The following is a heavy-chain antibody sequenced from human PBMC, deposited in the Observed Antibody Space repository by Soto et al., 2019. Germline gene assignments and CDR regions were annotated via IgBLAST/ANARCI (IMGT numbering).Heavy chain of an antibody. CDR1: GFTLSDSS. CDR2: IASKTESEAK. V-gene: IGHV3-73*02. D-gene: IGHD6-6*01. Sequence: EVQLVESGGGLVQPGGSLELSCAASGFTLSDSSVNWVRQASGKGLEWVGRIASKTESEAKVYAASVKGRITVARDDSKNTVYLQMGSLKTEDTAVYYCMSWDASSSAEQWGQGALVTVSS. CDR3: MSWDASSSAEQ. J-gene: IGHJ4*02.